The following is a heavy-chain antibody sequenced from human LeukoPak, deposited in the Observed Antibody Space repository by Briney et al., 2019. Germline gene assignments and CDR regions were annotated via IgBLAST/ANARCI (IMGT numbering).Heavy chain of an antibody. CDR2: ISHDGSNK. CDR3: AKGPGKVAGVLYYFDY. J-gene: IGHJ4*02. CDR1: GFTFSSYG. Sequence: GGSLRLSCAASGFTFSSYGMHWIRQAPGKGLEWVTVISHDGSNKFYADSVKGRFTISRDNSKNTLYLQMNSLRTEDTAVYYCAKGPGKVAGVLYYFDYWGQGTLVTVSS. V-gene: IGHV3-30*18. D-gene: IGHD6-19*01.